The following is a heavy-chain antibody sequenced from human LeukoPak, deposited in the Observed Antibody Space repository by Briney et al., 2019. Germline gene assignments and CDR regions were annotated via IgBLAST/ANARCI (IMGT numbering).Heavy chain of an antibody. CDR2: IYTSGST. D-gene: IGHD4-17*01. CDR1: GGSISTYY. J-gene: IGHJ4*02. CDR3: AREDYGDYDLRLYYFDY. Sequence: SETLSLTCTVSGGSISTYYWSWIRQPAGKGLEWIGRIYTSGSTNYNPSLKSRVTISVDTSKNQFSLELSSVTAADTAVYYCAREDYGDYDLRLYYFDYWGQGTLVTVSS. V-gene: IGHV4-4*07.